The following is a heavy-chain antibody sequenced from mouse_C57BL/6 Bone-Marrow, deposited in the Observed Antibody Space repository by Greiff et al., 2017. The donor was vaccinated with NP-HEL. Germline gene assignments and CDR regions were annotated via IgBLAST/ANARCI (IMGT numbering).Heavy chain of an antibody. Sequence: VHVKQSGPVLVKPGASVKMSCKASGYTFTDYYMNWVKQSHGKSLEWIGVINPYNGGTSYNQKFKGKATLTVDKSSSTAYMEINSLTSEDSAVYYCARWDYGSSPYYYAMDYWGQGTSVTVSS. V-gene: IGHV1-19*01. CDR3: ARWDYGSSPYYYAMDY. J-gene: IGHJ4*01. CDR1: GYTFTDYY. D-gene: IGHD1-1*01. CDR2: INPYNGGT.